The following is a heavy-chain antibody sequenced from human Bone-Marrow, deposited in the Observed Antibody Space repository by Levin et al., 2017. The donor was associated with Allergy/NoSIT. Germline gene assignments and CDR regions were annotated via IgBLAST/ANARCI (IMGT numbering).Heavy chain of an antibody. CDR2: IGRKGVKK. D-gene: IGHD3-16*01. Sequence: PGGSLRLSCAGSGFIFEDYGMYWVRQGPGKGLEWVSGIGRKGVKKGYADSVKGRFTISRDNTNNSLYLQMNSLRPEDTALYYCTKDKGLGFDSWGQGILVTVSS. V-gene: IGHV3-9*01. J-gene: IGHJ4*02. CDR1: GFIFEDYG. CDR3: TKDKGLGFDS.